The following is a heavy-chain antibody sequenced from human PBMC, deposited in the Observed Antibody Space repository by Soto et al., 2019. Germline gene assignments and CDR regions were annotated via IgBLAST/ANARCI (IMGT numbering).Heavy chain of an antibody. V-gene: IGHV4-59*08. J-gene: IGHJ5*02. CDR3: SSGGYSSGWYRGEGNWFDP. D-gene: IGHD6-19*01. Sequence: SETLSLTCTVSGGSISSYYWSWIRQPPGKGLEWIGYIYYSGSTNYNPSLKSRVTISVDTSKNQFSLKLSSVTAADTAVYYCSSGGYSSGWYRGEGNWFDPWGQGTLVTVSS. CDR2: IYYSGST. CDR1: GGSISSYY.